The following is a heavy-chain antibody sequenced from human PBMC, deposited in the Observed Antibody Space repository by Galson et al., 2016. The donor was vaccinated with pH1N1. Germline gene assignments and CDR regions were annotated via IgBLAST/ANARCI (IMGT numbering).Heavy chain of an antibody. V-gene: IGHV3-74*01. D-gene: IGHD1-1*01. CDR3: AKDFHYNTIDY. J-gene: IGHJ4*02. CDR1: EFTFSNSW. Sequence: SLRLSCAASEFTFSNSWMHWVRQAPGEGLVWVSRINIDGTITTYADSVKGRFTISRDNAKNTLYLQMDRLRVEDTAVYYSAKDFHYNTIDYWGQGTLVTVSS. CDR2: INIDGTIT.